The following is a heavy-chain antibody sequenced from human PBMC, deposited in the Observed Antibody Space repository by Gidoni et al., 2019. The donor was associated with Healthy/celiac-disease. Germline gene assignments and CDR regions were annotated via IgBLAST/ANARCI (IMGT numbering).Heavy chain of an antibody. V-gene: IGHV3-49*05. CDR2: IRSKAYGGTT. D-gene: IGHD3-3*01. CDR1: GFTFGDYA. CDR3: TRRLDFWSGFYFDY. Sequence: EVQLVESGGGLVKPGRSMRLSCTASGFTFGDYAMSWFRQAQGKGLEWVGFIRSKAYGGTTEYSASVKVRFTISRDDSKSIAYLQMNSLKTEDTAVYYCTRRLDFWSGFYFDYWGQGTLVTVSS. J-gene: IGHJ4*02.